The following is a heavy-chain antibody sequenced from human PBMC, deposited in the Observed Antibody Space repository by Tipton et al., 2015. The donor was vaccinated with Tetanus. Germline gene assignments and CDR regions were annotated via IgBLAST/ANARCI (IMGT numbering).Heavy chain of an antibody. J-gene: IGHJ6*02. V-gene: IGHV4-4*07. D-gene: IGHD6-25*01. CDR1: GGSISSYY. CDR2: IYTSEST. CDR3: ARMQRYGMDV. Sequence: TLSLTCTVSGGSISSYYWSRIRQPAGKGLEWIGRIYTSESTNYNPSLKSRLTMSVDTSKNQFSLRLNSVTAADTAVYYCARMQRYGMDVWGQGTTVTVSS.